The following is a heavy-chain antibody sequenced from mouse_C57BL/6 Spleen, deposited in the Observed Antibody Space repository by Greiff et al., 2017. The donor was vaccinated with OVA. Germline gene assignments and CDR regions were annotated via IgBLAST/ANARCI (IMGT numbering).Heavy chain of an antibody. CDR2: ISSGSSTI. CDR3: AKNDGYYEGFDY. J-gene: IGHJ2*01. D-gene: IGHD2-3*01. V-gene: IGHV5-17*01. CDR1: GFTFSDYG. Sequence: EVKVVESGGGLVKPGGSLKLSCAASGFTFSDYGMHWVRQAPEKGLEWVAYISSGSSTIYYADTVKGRFTISSDNAKNTLFLQLTSLRSEDTAMYYCAKNDGYYEGFDYWGQGTTLTVSS.